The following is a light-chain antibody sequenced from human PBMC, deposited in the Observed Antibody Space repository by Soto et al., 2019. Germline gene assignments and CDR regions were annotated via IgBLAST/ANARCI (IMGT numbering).Light chain of an antibody. Sequence: DIQMTQSPSTLSASVGDRVTITCRASQGISGSLAWYQQRPGKAPKLLIYETSTLEIGVPSRFSGSASGTEFTLTISSQQPDDFATNYCHQHNGYGSWTCGQGTKVEIK. V-gene: IGKV1-5*03. CDR1: QGISGS. CDR2: ETS. CDR3: HQHNGYGSWT. J-gene: IGKJ1*01.